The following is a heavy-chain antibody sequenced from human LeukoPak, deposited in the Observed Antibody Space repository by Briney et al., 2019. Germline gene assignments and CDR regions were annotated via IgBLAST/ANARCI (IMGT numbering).Heavy chain of an antibody. CDR1: GFTFDDYG. J-gene: IGHJ4*02. V-gene: IGHV3-20*04. Sequence: PGGSLRLSCAASGFTFDDYGMTWVRQAPGKGLEWVSGINWNGGRTGYADSVKGRFTISRDNAKNSLYPQMNSLRAEDTALYYCARAGLYNWNYEGTAYFDYWGQGTLVTVSS. CDR3: ARAGLYNWNYEGTAYFDY. CDR2: INWNGGRT. D-gene: IGHD1-7*01.